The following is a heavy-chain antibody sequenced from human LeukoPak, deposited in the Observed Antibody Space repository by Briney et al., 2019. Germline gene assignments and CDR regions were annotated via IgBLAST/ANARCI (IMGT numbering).Heavy chain of an antibody. V-gene: IGHV3-7*04. CDR1: GFTFSSYW. CDR3: ARPVGNGYYYD. J-gene: IGHJ4*02. Sequence: GGSLRLSCAASGFTFSSYWMSWVRQAPGKGLEWVANVNQDGSVKYYVDSVKGRFTISRDNAETSLYLQMNSLRVEDTAVCYCARPVGNGYYYDWGQGTLVTVSS. CDR2: VNQDGSVK. D-gene: IGHD3-22*01.